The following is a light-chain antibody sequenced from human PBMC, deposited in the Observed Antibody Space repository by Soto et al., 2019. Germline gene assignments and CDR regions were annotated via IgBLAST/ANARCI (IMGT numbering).Light chain of an antibody. J-gene: IGKJ4*01. CDR3: QQYGSSPLT. CDR2: GAS. CDR1: QSVSSSY. Sequence: IVLTPSPGTLSLSPRDRATLSCRASQSVSSSYLAWYQQKPGQAPRLLIYGASSRATGIPDRFSGSGFGTDFTLTISRLEPEDFAVYYCQQYGSSPLTFGGGTNVDIK. V-gene: IGKV3-20*01.